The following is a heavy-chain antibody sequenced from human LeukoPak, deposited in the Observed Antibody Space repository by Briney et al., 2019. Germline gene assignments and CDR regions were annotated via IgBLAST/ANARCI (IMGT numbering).Heavy chain of an antibody. Sequence: SETLSLTCTVSGGSISSSSYYWGWIRQPPGKGLEWIGSIYYSGSTYYNPSLKSRVTISVDTSKNQFSLKLSSVTAADTAVYYCARGRAGFIAARPWRWFDPWGQGTLVTVSS. CDR2: IYYSGST. D-gene: IGHD6-6*01. CDR1: GGSISSSSYY. V-gene: IGHV4-39*01. CDR3: ARGRAGFIAARPWRWFDP. J-gene: IGHJ5*02.